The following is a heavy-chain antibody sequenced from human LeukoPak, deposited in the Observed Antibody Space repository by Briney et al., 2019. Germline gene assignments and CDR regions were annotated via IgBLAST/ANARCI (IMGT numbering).Heavy chain of an antibody. CDR3: AKARWSGPFYFDY. D-gene: IGHD3-3*01. CDR1: GFTFSNFA. CDR2: ISGSGGIT. V-gene: IGHV3-23*01. Sequence: GGSLRLSCAASGFTFSNFAMNWVRQAPGKGLEWVSTISGSGGITYYADSVKGRFTISRDNSKNTLYLQMNSLRAEDTAVYYCAKARWSGPFYFDYWGQGTLVAVSS. J-gene: IGHJ4*02.